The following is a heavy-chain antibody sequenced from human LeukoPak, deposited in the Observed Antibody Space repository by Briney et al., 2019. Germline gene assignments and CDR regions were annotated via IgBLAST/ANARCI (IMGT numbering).Heavy chain of an antibody. CDR1: GFTFSSYA. CDR2: ISGSGGST. D-gene: IGHD3-10*01. Sequence: GGSLRLSCAASGFTFSSYAMSWVRQAPGKGLEWVSAISGSGGSTYYADSVKGRFTISRDNSKNTLYLQMNSVRAEDTAVYYCARDYGSGSYRRFDPWGQGTLVTVSS. J-gene: IGHJ5*02. CDR3: ARDYGSGSYRRFDP. V-gene: IGHV3-23*01.